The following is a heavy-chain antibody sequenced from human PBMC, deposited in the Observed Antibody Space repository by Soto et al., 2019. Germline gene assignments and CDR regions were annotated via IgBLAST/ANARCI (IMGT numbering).Heavy chain of an antibody. V-gene: IGHV1-18*01. CDR3: ARDRVAAAAVSYYYGMDV. Sequence: GASVKVSCKASGYTFTSYGISWVRQAPGQGLEWMGWISAYNGNTNYAQKLQGRVTMTTDTSTSTAYMELRSLRSDDTAVYYCARDRVAAAAVSYYYGMDVWGQGTTVTVSS. CDR2: ISAYNGNT. J-gene: IGHJ6*02. CDR1: GYTFTSYG. D-gene: IGHD6-13*01.